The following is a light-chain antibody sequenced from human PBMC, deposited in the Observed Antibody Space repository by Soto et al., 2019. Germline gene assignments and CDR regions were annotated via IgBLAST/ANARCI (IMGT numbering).Light chain of an antibody. CDR2: GAS. J-gene: IGKJ5*01. V-gene: IGKV3-15*01. CDR1: QSVSIN. Sequence: PGERATLSCRTSQSVSINLAWYQQRPGQAPRLLIYGASTTATGIPARFSGSGSGTEFTLTISSLQSEDFAVYYFQQYNKWPSITFGQGTRLEIK. CDR3: QQYNKWPSIT.